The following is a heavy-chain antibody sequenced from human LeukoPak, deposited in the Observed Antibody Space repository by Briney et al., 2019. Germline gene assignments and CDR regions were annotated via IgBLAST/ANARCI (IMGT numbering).Heavy chain of an antibody. V-gene: IGHV3-11*04. J-gene: IGHJ4*02. CDR1: GFTFSDHY. Sequence: GGSLRLSCAASGFTFSDHYMSWIRQAPGKGLEWVSYISHTGTTMYYADSVKGRFTLSRDNARNSLYLQMNSLRAEDTAVYYCARGHWGLDSWGQGTLVTVSS. CDR2: ISHTGTTM. CDR3: ARGHWGLDS. D-gene: IGHD7-27*01.